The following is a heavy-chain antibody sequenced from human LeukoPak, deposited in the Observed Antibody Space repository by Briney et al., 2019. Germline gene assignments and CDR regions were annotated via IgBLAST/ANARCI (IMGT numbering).Heavy chain of an antibody. D-gene: IGHD3-16*01. V-gene: IGHV4-34*01. CDR2: INHSGST. J-gene: IGHJ5*02. CDR1: GGSFSGYY. CDR3: ATNGGDDPHAGWFDP. Sequence: SETLSLTCAVYGGSFSGYYWSWIRQPPGKGLEWIGEINHSGSTNYNPSLKSRVTISVDTSKNQFSLKLSSVTAADTAVYYCATNGGDDPHAGWFDPWGQGTLVTVSS.